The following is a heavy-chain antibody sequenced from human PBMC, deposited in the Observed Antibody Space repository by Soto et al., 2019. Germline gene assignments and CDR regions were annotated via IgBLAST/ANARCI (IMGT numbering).Heavy chain of an antibody. CDR1: GGTFSSYA. CDR3: AVGGDGYTSAAFDI. CDR2: IIPIFGTA. Sequence: ASVKVSCKASGGTFSSYAISWARQAPGQGLEWMGGIIPIFGTANYAQKFQGRVTITADESTSTAYMGLSSLRSEDTAVYYCAVGGDGYTSAAFDIWGQGTMVTVSS. J-gene: IGHJ3*02. V-gene: IGHV1-69*13. D-gene: IGHD3-16*01.